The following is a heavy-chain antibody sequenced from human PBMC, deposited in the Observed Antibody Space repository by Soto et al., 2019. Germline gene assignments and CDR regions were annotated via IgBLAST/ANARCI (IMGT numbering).Heavy chain of an antibody. CDR2: IKTDGSIT. D-gene: IGHD2-15*01. V-gene: IGHV3-74*01. Sequence: PWGSLRLSCVVSGFTLSSRWMHWVRQTPGKGLVWVSRIKTDGSITNYADSVKGRFTTSRDNAKNTLYLHMNSLRPEDTAMYYCTRDQDTYGQAVFDSWGQGTLVTVSS. J-gene: IGHJ4*02. CDR3: TRDQDTYGQAVFDS. CDR1: GFTLSSRW.